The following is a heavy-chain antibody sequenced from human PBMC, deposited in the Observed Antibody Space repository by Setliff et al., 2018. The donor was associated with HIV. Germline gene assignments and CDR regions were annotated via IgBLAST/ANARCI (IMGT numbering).Heavy chain of an antibody. J-gene: IGHJ4*02. CDR2: INPSGDST. V-gene: IGHV1-46*01. Sequence: ASVKVSCKASGYTFTSYYMHWVRQAPGQGLEWMGIINPSGDSTSYAQKFQGRVTMTRDTSTNTVYMELSSLRSEDTAVYYCARLGDFWSGYYYFDYWGQETLVTVSS. CDR1: GYTFTSYY. D-gene: IGHD3-3*01. CDR3: ARLGDFWSGYYYFDY.